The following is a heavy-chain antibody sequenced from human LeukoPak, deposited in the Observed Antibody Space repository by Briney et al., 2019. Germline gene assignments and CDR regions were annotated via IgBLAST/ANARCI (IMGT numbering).Heavy chain of an antibody. CDR3: ARDLDTDYGDYEPRQPTGFDP. CDR2: INTNTGNP. Sequence: ASVKVSCKASGYTFTSYAMNWVRQAPGQGLEWMGWINTNTGNPTYAQSFTGRFVFSLDTSVSTAYLQISSLKAEDTAVYYCARDLDTDYGDYEPRQPTGFDPWGQGTLVTVSS. D-gene: IGHD4-17*01. CDR1: GYTFTSYA. J-gene: IGHJ5*02. V-gene: IGHV7-4-1*02.